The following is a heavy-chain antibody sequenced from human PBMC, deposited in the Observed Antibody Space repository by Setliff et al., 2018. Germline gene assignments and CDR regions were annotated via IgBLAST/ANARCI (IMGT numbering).Heavy chain of an antibody. V-gene: IGHV4-34*01. D-gene: IGHD6-6*01. CDR2: INHSGST. CDR3: ARGRNIAARLLDS. Sequence: SETLSLTCAAYGGTFSDYYWSWIRQPPGKGLEWIGEINHSGSTNYNPSLKSRVTISIDTSKDQFSLKLISMTAADTAVYYCARGRNIAARLLDSWGQGTLVTVSS. J-gene: IGHJ4*02. CDR1: GGTFSDYY.